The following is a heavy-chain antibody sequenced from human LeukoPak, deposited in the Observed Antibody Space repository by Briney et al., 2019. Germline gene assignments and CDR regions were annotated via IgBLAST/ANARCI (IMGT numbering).Heavy chain of an antibody. J-gene: IGHJ4*02. CDR1: GFTFSSYW. CDR3: ARDRGDYPGLFDY. Sequence: TGGSLRLSCAASGFTFSSYWMSWVRQAPGKGLEWVANIKQDGSEKYYVDSVKGRFTISRDNAKNSLYLQMNSLRAEDTAVYYCARDRGDYPGLFDYWGQGTLVTVSS. D-gene: IGHD4-17*01. CDR2: IKQDGSEK. V-gene: IGHV3-7*01.